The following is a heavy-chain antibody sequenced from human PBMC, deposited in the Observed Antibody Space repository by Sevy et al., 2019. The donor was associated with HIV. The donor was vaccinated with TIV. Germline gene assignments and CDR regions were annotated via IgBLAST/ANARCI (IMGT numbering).Heavy chain of an antibody. J-gene: IGHJ4*02. CDR3: AREPLGAKTPGYFDY. CDR1: GFTFSDYY. CDR2: ISSSGSTI. D-gene: IGHD3-16*01. Sequence: GGSLRLSCAASGFTFSDYYMSWIRQTPGKGLEWVSYISSSGSTIYYADSVKGRFTISRDNAKNSLYLQMNSLRAEDTAVYYCAREPLGAKTPGYFDYWGQGTLVTVSS. V-gene: IGHV3-11*01.